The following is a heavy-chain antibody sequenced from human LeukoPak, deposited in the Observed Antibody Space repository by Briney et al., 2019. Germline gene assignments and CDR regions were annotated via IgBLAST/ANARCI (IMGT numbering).Heavy chain of an antibody. CDR1: GGSFSGYY. CDR2: INHSGST. V-gene: IGHV4-34*01. J-gene: IGHJ4*02. D-gene: IGHD3-3*01. Sequence: SETLSLTCAVYGGSFSGYYWSWIRQPPGKGLEWIGEINHSGSTNYNPSLKSRVTISVDTSKNQFSLKLSSVTAADTAVYYCARHPGVTIFGVVIGRGFDYWGQGTLVTVSS. CDR3: ARHPGVTIFGVVIGRGFDY.